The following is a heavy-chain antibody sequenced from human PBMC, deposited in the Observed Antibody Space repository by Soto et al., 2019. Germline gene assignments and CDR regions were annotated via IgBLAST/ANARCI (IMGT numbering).Heavy chain of an antibody. Sequence: HPGGSLRLSCAASGFIFSNYGMHWVRQAPGKGLEWVAVISYDGSNKYYADSVKGRFTISRDNSKNTLYLQMNSLRAEDTAVYYCAKDRYGDSYSFDYWGQGTLVTVSS. CDR1: GFIFSNYG. D-gene: IGHD4-17*01. CDR2: ISYDGSNK. CDR3: AKDRYGDSYSFDY. J-gene: IGHJ4*02. V-gene: IGHV3-30*18.